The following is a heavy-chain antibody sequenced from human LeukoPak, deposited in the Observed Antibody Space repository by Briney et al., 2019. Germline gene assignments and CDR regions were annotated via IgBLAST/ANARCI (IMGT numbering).Heavy chain of an antibody. V-gene: IGHV3-7*03. J-gene: IGHJ4*02. CDR3: ARDDDLGY. CDR2: IKQDGSGK. Sequence: GGSLRLSCAASGFTFSSYWMSWVHQAPGKGLKWVANIKQDGSGKYYVDSVKGRFTISRDNAKNSLYLQMSSLRAEDTAVYYCARDDDLGYWGQGTLVTVSS. CDR1: GFTFSSYW.